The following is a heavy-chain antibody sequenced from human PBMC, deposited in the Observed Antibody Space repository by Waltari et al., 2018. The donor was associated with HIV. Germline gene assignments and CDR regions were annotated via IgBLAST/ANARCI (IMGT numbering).Heavy chain of an antibody. CDR1: GFIFGHVW. D-gene: IGHD5-12*01. J-gene: IGHJ4*02. V-gene: IGHV3-15*07. Sequence: EVQLVESGGGLVKHGGSLGFSFAASGFIFGHVWMNWVRQAPGKGLEWVGRIKRKSDGGTADYAAPVKGRFTISRDDSKNVLYLQMNSLKTEDTAVYYCTTDNMIIVALDYWGQGTLLTVSS. CDR3: TTDNMIIVALDY. CDR2: IKRKSDGGTA.